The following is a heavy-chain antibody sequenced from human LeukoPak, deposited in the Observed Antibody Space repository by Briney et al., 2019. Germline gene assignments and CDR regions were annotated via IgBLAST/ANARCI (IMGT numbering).Heavy chain of an antibody. CDR3: AKDRERAAAGNFDY. CDR2: ISWNSGSI. CDR1: GFTFDDYA. Sequence: GGSLRLSCAASGFTFDDYAMHWVRQAPGKGLEWVSGISWNSGSIGYADSVKGRFTISRDNAKNSLYLQMNSLRAEDMALYYCAKDRERAAAGNFDYWGREPWSPSPQ. D-gene: IGHD6-13*01. V-gene: IGHV3-9*03. J-gene: IGHJ4*02.